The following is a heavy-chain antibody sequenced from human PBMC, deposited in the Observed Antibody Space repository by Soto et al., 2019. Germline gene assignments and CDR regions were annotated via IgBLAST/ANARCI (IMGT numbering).Heavy chain of an antibody. J-gene: IGHJ4*02. V-gene: IGHV4-4*02. CDR2: IHHSGST. Sequence: QVQLQESGPGLVKPSGTLSLTCTVSGAPISSTRSGDWWSWVRQPPGKGLEWIGEIHHSGSTNYNPSLKGRVTMSVEKSKNQFSLRLSSVTAADTAVYYCAKMVGATLVDFWGQGTLVTVSS. CDR1: GAPISSTRSGDW. D-gene: IGHD1-26*01. CDR3: AKMVGATLVDF.